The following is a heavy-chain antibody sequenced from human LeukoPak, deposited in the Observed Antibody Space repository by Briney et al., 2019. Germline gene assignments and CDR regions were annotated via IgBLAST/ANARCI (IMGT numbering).Heavy chain of an antibody. J-gene: IGHJ3*02. D-gene: IGHD3-22*01. CDR2: ISSSGSTR. V-gene: IGHV3-11*01. CDR3: ARTAYYYDSSGYDDAFDI. Sequence: GGSLRLSCAASGFTFSDYYMSWIRQAPGKGLEWVSHISSSGSTRYYADSVKGRFTISRDNAKNSLYLQMNSLRAEDTAVYYCARTAYYYDSSGYDDAFDIWGQGTMVTVSS. CDR1: GFTFSDYY.